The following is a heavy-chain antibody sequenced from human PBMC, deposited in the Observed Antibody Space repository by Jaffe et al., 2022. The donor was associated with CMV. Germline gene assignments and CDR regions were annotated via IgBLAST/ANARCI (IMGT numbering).Heavy chain of an antibody. J-gene: IGHJ3*02. CDR3: TTNYYDSSGYPDEDI. V-gene: IGHV3-15*01. D-gene: IGHD3-22*01. CDR2: IKSKTDGGTT. CDR1: GFTFSNAW. Sequence: EVQLVESGGGLVKPGGSLRLSCAASGFTFSNAWMSWVRQAPGKGLEWVGRIKSKTDGGTTDYAAPVKGRFTISRDDSKNTLYLQMNSLKTEDTAVYYCTTNYYDSSGYPDEDIWGQGTMVTVSS.